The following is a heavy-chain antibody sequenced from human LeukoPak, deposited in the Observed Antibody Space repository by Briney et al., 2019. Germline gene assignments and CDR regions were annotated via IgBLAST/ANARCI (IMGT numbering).Heavy chain of an antibody. CDR1: GDSITYFY. V-gene: IGHV4-4*07. Sequence: PSETLSLTCSVSGDSITYFYWSWIRQPAGKGLEWIGRIYTSGSTNYTPSLKSRVTMSVDTSKNQFSLTLSSVTAADTAVYYCARWTTVTRAYDYWGQGTLVSVSS. D-gene: IGHD4-17*01. J-gene: IGHJ4*02. CDR3: ARWTTVTRAYDY. CDR2: IYTSGST.